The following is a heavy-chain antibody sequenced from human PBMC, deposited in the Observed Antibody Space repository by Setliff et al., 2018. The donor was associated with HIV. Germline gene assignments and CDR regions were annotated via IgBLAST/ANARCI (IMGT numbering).Heavy chain of an antibody. J-gene: IGHJ5*02. V-gene: IGHV1-24*01. CDR3: AFRSGFHVGLDA. CDR1: GYTLTELS. D-gene: IGHD3-3*01. Sequence: ASVKVSCKLSGYTLTELSRHWVRQAPGKGLEWMGGFDPEDGETSYAQKFQGRVTMTEDTSTDTAYMELSSLRSEDTAVYYCAFRSGFHVGLDAWGQGTLVTVSS. CDR2: FDPEDGET.